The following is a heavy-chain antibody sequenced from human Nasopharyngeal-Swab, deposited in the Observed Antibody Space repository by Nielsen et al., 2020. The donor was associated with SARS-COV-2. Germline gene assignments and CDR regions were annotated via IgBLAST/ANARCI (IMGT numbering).Heavy chain of an antibody. CDR2: IKSDGSST. J-gene: IGHJ4*02. CDR3: ARAYYFDS. Sequence: GGSLRLSCAASGFTFSSYWMHWVRQAPGKGLVWVARIKSDGSSTNYADSVKGRFTISRDNAKNTLYLQMNSLRAEDTAVYYCARAYYFDSWGQGTLVTVSS. CDR1: GFTFSSYW. V-gene: IGHV3-74*01.